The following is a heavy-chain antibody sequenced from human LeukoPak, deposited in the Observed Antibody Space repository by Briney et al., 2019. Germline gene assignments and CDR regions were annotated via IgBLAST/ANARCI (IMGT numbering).Heavy chain of an antibody. CDR2: INGDGRRA. J-gene: IGHJ6*03. D-gene: IGHD2-2*01. CDR1: GFTFSSYW. Sequence: GGSLRPSCAASGFTFSSYWMHWVRQAPGKGLVWVSRINGDGRRANYAESVKGRFTISRDNAKNTLYLQMNSLRAEDTAVYYCAREVEEVPAAMGVYYYYYMDVWGKGTSVTVSS. V-gene: IGHV3-74*01. CDR3: AREVEEVPAAMGVYYYYYMDV.